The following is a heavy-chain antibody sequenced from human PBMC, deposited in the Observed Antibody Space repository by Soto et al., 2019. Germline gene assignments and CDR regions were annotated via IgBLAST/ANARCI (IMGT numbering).Heavy chain of an antibody. V-gene: IGHV1-69*13. D-gene: IGHD6-13*01. CDR3: ALGAKAAGAPMYYYYYGMDV. CDR1: GGTFSSYA. J-gene: IGHJ6*02. Sequence: SVKVSCKASGGTFSSYAISWVRQAPGQGLEWMGGIIPIFGTANYAQKFQGRVTITADESTSTAYMELSSLRSEDTAVYYCALGAKAAGAPMYYYYYGMDVWGQGTTVTVSS. CDR2: IIPIFGTA.